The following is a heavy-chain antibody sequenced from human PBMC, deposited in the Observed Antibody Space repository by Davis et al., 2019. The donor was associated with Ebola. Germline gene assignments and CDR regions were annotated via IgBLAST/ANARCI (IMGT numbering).Heavy chain of an antibody. J-gene: IGHJ6*02. CDR3: ARVFGAMYYYGMDV. CDR2: IIPIFGTA. V-gene: IGHV1-69*06. D-gene: IGHD1-26*01. Sequence: SVKVSCKASGGTFSSYAISWVRQAPGQGLEWMGGIIPIFGTANYAQKFQGRVTITADKSTSTAYMELSSLRSDDTAVYYCARVFGAMYYYGMDVWGQGTTVTVSS. CDR1: GGTFSSYA.